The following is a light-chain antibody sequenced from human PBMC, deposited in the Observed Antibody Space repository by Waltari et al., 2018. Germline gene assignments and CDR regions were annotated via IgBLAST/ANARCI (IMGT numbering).Light chain of an antibody. J-gene: IGLJ2*01. CDR1: SSTIGSNY. CDR3: AAWDDSLSGPV. Sequence: QSVLTQPPSASGTPGPRVTIPCSGSSSTIGSNYVYWYQQLPGTAPKLLIYRNNQRPSGVPDRFSGSKSGTSASLAISGLRSEDEADYYCAAWDDSLSGPVFGGGTKLTVL. V-gene: IGLV1-47*01. CDR2: RNN.